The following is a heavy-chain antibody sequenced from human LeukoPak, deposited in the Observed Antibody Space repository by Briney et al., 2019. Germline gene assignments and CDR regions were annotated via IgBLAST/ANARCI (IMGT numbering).Heavy chain of an antibody. CDR3: ARDVDTAMVV. J-gene: IGHJ4*02. D-gene: IGHD5-18*01. V-gene: IGHV4-31*03. CDR1: GGSISSGGYY. Sequence: SETLSLTCTVSGGSISSGGYYWSWIRQHPGKGLEWIGYIYYSGSTYYNPSLKSRVTVSVDTSKNQFSLKQSSVTAADTAVYYCARDVDTAMVVWGQGTLVTVSS. CDR2: IYYSGST.